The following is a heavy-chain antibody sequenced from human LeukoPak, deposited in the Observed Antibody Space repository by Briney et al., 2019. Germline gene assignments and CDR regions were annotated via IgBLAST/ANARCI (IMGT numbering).Heavy chain of an antibody. CDR1: GYTFTGYY. CDR2: INPNSGGT. D-gene: IGHD2-15*01. Sequence: ASVKVSCKASGYTFTGYYMHWLRQDPGQGLEWMGWINPNSGGTNYAQKFQGRVTMTRDTSISTAYMELSRLRSDDTAVYYCAMFCSGGSCYYDYWGQGTLVTVSS. J-gene: IGHJ4*02. V-gene: IGHV1-2*02. CDR3: AMFCSGGSCYYDY.